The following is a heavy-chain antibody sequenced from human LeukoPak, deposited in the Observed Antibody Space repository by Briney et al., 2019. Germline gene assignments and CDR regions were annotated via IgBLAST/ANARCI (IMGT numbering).Heavy chain of an antibody. Sequence: GASVKASCKASAYTFTGYYLHWVRQAPGQGLQWMGWIDPNNGDTEYAQKFQGRVTMTRDRSISTAYMELGRLTSDDTAVYYCARRSRNGLDAFDIWGQGTMVTVSS. CDR1: AYTFTGYY. V-gene: IGHV1-2*02. CDR3: ARRSRNGLDAFDI. CDR2: IDPNNGDT. J-gene: IGHJ3*02. D-gene: IGHD1-14*01.